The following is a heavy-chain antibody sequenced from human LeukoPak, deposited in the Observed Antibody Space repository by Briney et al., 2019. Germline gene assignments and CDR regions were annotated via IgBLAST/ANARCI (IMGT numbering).Heavy chain of an antibody. D-gene: IGHD3-3*01. CDR3: ASGYYDFWSGIADMMDV. CDR2: IIPIFGTA. CDR1: GYTFTSYY. J-gene: IGHJ6*02. V-gene: IGHV1-69*13. Sequence: SVKVSCKASGYTFTSYYMHWVRQAPGQGLEWMGGIIPIFGTANYAQKFQGRVTITADESTSTAYMELSSLRSEDTAVYYCASGYYDFWSGIADMMDVWGQGTTVTVSS.